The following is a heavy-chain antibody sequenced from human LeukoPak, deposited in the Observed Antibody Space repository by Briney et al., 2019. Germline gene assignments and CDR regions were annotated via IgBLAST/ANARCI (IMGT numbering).Heavy chain of an antibody. V-gene: IGHV3-30*03. J-gene: IGHJ4*02. D-gene: IGHD2-8*01. CDR2: LSYDGNYK. CDR1: GFTFSSYG. CDR3: ARYAEYAVSTPCY. Sequence: PGGSLRLSCAASGFTFSSYGMHWVRQAPGKGLEWVAVLSYDGNYKYYADSVKGRFAISRDNSENTLYLQMNNLRAEDTAVYYCARYAEYAVSTPCYWGQGTLVTVSA.